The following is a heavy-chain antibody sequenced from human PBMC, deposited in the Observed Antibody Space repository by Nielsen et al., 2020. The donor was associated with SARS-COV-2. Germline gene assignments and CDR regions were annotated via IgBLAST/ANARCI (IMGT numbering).Heavy chain of an antibody. Sequence: GESLKISCAASGFTFSSHALHWVRQAPGKGLEWLTIISSDGSVLYADSVKGRFTISRDNSNNTLKLHLNSLRPEDTAMYYCARETIDFSSSFVDNWGQGTLVTVS. CDR2: ISSDGSVL. D-gene: IGHD6-6*01. V-gene: IGHV3-30*04. CDR1: GFTFSSHA. CDR3: ARETIDFSSSFVDN. J-gene: IGHJ4*02.